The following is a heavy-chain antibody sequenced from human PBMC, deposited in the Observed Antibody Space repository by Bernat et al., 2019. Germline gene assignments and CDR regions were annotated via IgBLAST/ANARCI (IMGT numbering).Heavy chain of an antibody. CDR1: GFTFSSYG. D-gene: IGHD6-6*01. CDR3: EKAPYGSSFYFDY. CDR2: ISYDGSNK. Sequence: QVQLVESGGGVVQPGRSLRLSCAASGFTFSSYGMHRVRQAPGKGLEWVAVISYDGSNKYYADSVKGRFTSSRDNSKNTLYLQMNGLRAEDTAVYYCEKAPYGSSFYFDYWGQGTLVTVSS. J-gene: IGHJ4*02. V-gene: IGHV3-30*18.